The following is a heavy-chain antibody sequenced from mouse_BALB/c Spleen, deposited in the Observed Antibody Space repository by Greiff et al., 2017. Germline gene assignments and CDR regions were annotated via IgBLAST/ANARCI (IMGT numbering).Heavy chain of an antibody. CDR3: TRDRDYYGSSPYWYFDV. D-gene: IGHD1-1*01. CDR2: ISSGGSYT. V-gene: IGHV5-6-4*01. J-gene: IGHJ1*01. CDR1: GFTFSSYT. Sequence: EVKLVESGGGLVKPGGSLKLSCAASGFTFSSYTMSWVRQTPEKRLEWVATISSGGSYTYYPDSVKGRFTISRDNAKNTLYLQMSSLKSEDTAMYYCTRDRDYYGSSPYWYFDVWGAGTTVTVSS.